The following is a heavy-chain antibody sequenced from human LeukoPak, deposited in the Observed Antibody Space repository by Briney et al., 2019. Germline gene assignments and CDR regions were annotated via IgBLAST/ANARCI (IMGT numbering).Heavy chain of an antibody. D-gene: IGHD2-21*01. CDR2: IRSKAYGGTT. Sequence: GGSLRLSCTASGFTFGDYAMSWFRQAPGKGLEWVGFIRSKAYGGTTEYAASVKGRFTISRDDSKSIAYLQMNSLRAEDTAVYYCARDPRILWCYGCFDLWGRGTLVTVSS. V-gene: IGHV3-49*03. CDR3: ARDPRILWCYGCFDL. J-gene: IGHJ2*01. CDR1: GFTFGDYA.